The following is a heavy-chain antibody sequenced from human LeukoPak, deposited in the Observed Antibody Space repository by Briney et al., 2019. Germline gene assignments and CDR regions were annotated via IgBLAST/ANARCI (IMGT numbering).Heavy chain of an antibody. V-gene: IGHV4-4*07. D-gene: IGHD3-16*02. CDR3: AREGMITFGGVIANRFDY. CDR1: GGSISRYY. CDR2: IYTSGST. J-gene: IGHJ4*02. Sequence: PSDTLSLPCAVSGGSISRYYWRWIRQPAGKGLEGIRRIYTSGSTNYNPSRMSRVTMSVDTSKNQFSLKLSSVTAADTAVDYCAREGMITFGGVIANRFDYWGQGTLVTVSS.